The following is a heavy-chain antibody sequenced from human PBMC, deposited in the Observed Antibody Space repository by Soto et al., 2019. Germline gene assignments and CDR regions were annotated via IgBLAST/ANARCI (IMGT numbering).Heavy chain of an antibody. Sequence: GASVKVSSKASGYTFSGYYIHWLRQAPGQGLEWMGWINPNSGGTNYAQKFQGRVTVTRDTPTSTAYMELSRLTSDDTAVYYCARSLTEGYCTITGCYTRPLYGMDVWGQGTTVTVSS. J-gene: IGHJ6*02. CDR3: ARSLTEGYCTITGCYTRPLYGMDV. CDR1: GYTFSGYY. D-gene: IGHD2-2*02. V-gene: IGHV1-2*02. CDR2: INPNSGGT.